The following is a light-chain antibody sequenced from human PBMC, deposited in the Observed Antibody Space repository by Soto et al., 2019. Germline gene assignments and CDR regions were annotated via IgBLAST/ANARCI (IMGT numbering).Light chain of an antibody. CDR3: QSYDSGLGVFVV. CDR1: SSNIGAGYD. J-gene: IGLJ2*01. V-gene: IGLV1-40*01. CDR2: GNI. Sequence: QSVLTQPPSVSGAPGQRVTVSCTGSSSNIGAGYDVHWYQQLPGTAPRLLIYGNINRPSGVPDRFSGSKSGTSASLAITGLQAEDEGDYYCQSYDSGLGVFVVFGAGTMLTVL.